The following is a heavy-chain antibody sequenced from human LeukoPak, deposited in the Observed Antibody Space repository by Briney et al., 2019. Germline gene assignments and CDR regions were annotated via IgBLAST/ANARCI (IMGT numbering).Heavy chain of an antibody. Sequence: GGSLRLSCAASGFTFSSYWMHWVRQAPGKGLVWVSRINSDGSSTSYADSVKGRFTISRDNAKNTLFLQINSLRAEDTAVYYCARRAGAYSHPYDYWGQGTLVTVSS. V-gene: IGHV3-74*01. J-gene: IGHJ4*02. CDR3: ARRAGAYSHPYDY. CDR2: INSDGSST. D-gene: IGHD4/OR15-4a*01. CDR1: GFTFSSYW.